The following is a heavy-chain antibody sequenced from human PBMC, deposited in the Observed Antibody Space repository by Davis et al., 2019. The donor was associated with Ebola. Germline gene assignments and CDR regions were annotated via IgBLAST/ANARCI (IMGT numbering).Heavy chain of an antibody. CDR3: ARYNWHFGGFDP. CDR2: VYHTGST. Sequence: SETLSLTCAVYGGSFSGYYWSWIRQPPGKGLEWIGYVYHTGSTSYSPSLKSRVTISVDTSQNQFSLKLSSVTAADTAVYYCARYNWHFGGFDPWGQGTLVTVSS. V-gene: IGHV4-59*01. CDR1: GGSFSGYY. J-gene: IGHJ5*02. D-gene: IGHD1-20*01.